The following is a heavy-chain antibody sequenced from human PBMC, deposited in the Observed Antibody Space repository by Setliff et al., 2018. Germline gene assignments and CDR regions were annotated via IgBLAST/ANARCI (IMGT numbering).Heavy chain of an antibody. D-gene: IGHD5-12*01. CDR2: ISYIGNT. J-gene: IGHJ5*02. V-gene: IGHV4-59*01. Sequence: PSETLSLTCTVSGGSISSYYWSWIRQPAGKGLEWIGFISYIGNTNYNPSLKSRITISLDTSKNQFSLKENSVTAADTAVYYCARGPPGYNPYHWFDPWGQGTLVTVSS. CDR3: ARGPPGYNPYHWFDP. CDR1: GGSISSYY.